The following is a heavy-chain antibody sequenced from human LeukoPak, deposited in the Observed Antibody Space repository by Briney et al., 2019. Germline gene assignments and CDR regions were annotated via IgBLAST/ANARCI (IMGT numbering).Heavy chain of an antibody. V-gene: IGHV4-61*05. CDR3: ARAVYYYYYMDV. CDR2: IYYSGST. Sequence: SETLSLTCTVSGGSISSSSYYWGWIRQPPGKGLEWIGYIYYSGSTNYNPSLKSRVTISVDTSKNQFSLKLSSVTAADTAVYYCARAVYYYYYMDVWGKGTTVTVSS. CDR1: GGSISSSSYY. J-gene: IGHJ6*03.